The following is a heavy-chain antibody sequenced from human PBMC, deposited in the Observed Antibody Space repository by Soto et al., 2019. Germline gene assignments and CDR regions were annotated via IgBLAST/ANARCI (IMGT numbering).Heavy chain of an antibody. CDR3: ARDPNPIYISSFFDWFDP. D-gene: IGHD6-13*01. V-gene: IGHV3-21*01. Sequence: PGGSLRLSCAASGFTFSIYSMNWVRQAPGKGLEWVSSISSSSSYIYYADSVKGRFTISRDNAKNSLYLQMNSLRAEDTAVYYCARDPNPIYISSFFDWFDPWGQGTLVTVSS. CDR1: GFTFSIYS. J-gene: IGHJ5*02. CDR2: ISSSSSYI.